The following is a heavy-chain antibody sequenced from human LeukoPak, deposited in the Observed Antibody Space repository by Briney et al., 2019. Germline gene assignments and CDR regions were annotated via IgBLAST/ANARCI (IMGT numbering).Heavy chain of an antibody. V-gene: IGHV3-30*02. Sequence: PGGSLRLSCAASGFTFSSYGMHWVRQAPGKGLEWVAFIRYDGSNKYYADSVKGRFTISRDNSKNTLYLQMNSLRAEDTAVYYCAKGLGWPPPNWFDPWAREPWSPSPQ. CDR3: AKGLGWPPPNWFDP. J-gene: IGHJ5*02. D-gene: IGHD6-19*01. CDR2: IRYDGSNK. CDR1: GFTFSSYG.